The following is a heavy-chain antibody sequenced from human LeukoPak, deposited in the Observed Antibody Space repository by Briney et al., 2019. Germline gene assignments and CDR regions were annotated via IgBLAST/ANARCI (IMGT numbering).Heavy chain of an antibody. D-gene: IGHD2-2*01. CDR3: ARGDYCSSTSCYNWFDP. CDR1: GFTFSSYS. Sequence: GGSLRLSCAASGFTFSSYSMNWVRQAPGKGLEWVSSISSSSSYIYYADSVKGRFTISRDNAKNSLYLQMNSLRAEDTAVYYCARGDYCSSTSCYNWFDPWSQGTLVTVSS. J-gene: IGHJ5*02. V-gene: IGHV3-21*01. CDR2: ISSSSSYI.